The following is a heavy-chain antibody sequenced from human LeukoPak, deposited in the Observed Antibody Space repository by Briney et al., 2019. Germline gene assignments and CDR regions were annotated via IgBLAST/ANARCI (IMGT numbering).Heavy chain of an antibody. CDR1: GYTFTGYY. Sequence: ASVKVSCKASGYTFTGYYMHWVRQAPGQGLEWMGWINPNSGGTNYAQKFQGRVTMTRGTSISTAYMELSRLRSDDTAVYYCARDGGFSGSYNPFDYWGQGTLVTVSS. CDR3: ARDGGFSGSYNPFDY. CDR2: INPNSGGT. J-gene: IGHJ4*02. V-gene: IGHV1-2*02. D-gene: IGHD3-10*01.